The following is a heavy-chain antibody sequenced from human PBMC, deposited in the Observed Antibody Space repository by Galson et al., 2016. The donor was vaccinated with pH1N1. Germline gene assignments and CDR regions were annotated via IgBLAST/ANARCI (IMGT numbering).Heavy chain of an antibody. CDR2: IWYEGINK. CDR3: TLLQEHL. Sequence: SLRLSCAASGFTFTRHGMHWVRQAPGKGLEWVAVIWYEGINKDYADSVKGRFTISRDNSKNTLYLQMNGLHQGPIGLPPGTLLQEHLWG. CDR1: GFTFTRHG. V-gene: IGHV3-33*01. J-gene: IGHJ6*01.